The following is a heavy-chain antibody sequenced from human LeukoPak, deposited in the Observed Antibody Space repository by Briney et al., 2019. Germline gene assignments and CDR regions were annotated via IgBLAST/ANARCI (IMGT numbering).Heavy chain of an antibody. J-gene: IGHJ6*03. CDR1: GFTFSNYE. CDR2: ISSSGSTI. Sequence: GGSLRLSCAASGFTFSNYEMNWVRQAPGKGLEWVSYISSSGSTIFYADSVKGRFTISRDNAKNSLYLQMNSLRAEDTTVYYCARDPGGYMYVWGRGTTVTISS. CDR3: ARDPGGYMYV. D-gene: IGHD3-10*01. V-gene: IGHV3-48*03.